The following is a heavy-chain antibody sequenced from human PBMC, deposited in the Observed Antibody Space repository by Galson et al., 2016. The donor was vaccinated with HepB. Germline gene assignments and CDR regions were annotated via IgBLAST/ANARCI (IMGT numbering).Heavy chain of an antibody. V-gene: IGHV4-59*01. Sequence: SETLSLTCTVSGVSIFSFPWSWVRQPPGKGLEWIGYIDSSGSTNYNSSLKSRVPLSIDTSKSQFSLRLTSVTAADTAVYYCASGRAIRWFDYWGHGSPVTVSS. CDR1: GVSIFSFP. J-gene: IGHJ4*01. D-gene: IGHD4-23*01. CDR2: IDSSGST. CDR3: ASGRAIRWFDY.